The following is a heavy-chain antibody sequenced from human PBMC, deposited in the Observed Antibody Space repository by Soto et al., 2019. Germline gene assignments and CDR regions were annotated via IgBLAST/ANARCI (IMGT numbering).Heavy chain of an antibody. V-gene: IGHV4-34*01. CDR2: INHSGST. J-gene: IGHJ5*02. Sequence: PSETLSLTCAVYGGSFSGYYWSWIRQPPGKGLEWIGEINHSGSTNYNPSLKSRVTISVDTSKNQFSLKLSSVTAADTAVYYCASLDKLIVGANRWFDPWGQGTLVTVSS. CDR3: ASLDKLIVGANRWFDP. D-gene: IGHD1-26*01. CDR1: GGSFSGYY.